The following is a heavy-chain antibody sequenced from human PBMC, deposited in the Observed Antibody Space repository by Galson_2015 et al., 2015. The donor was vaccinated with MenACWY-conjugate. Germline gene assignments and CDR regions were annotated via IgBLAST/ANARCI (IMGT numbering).Heavy chain of an antibody. CDR2: ISSSSSYI. Sequence: SLRLSCAASGFTFINYNMNWVRQTPGKGLEWVSCISSSSSYIYYADSVRGRFTISRDNAKNSLYLQMNSLRAEDTAVYYCAKGTIAARPNWFDPWGQGTLVTVSS. CDR1: GFTFINYN. CDR3: AKGTIAARPNWFDP. V-gene: IGHV3-21*01. J-gene: IGHJ5*02. D-gene: IGHD6-6*01.